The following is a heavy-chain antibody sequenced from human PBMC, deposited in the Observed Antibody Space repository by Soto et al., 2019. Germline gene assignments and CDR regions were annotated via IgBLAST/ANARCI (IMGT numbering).Heavy chain of an antibody. CDR1: GFSLSNARMG. J-gene: IGHJ3*02. Sequence: QVTLKESGPVLVKPTETLTLTCTVSGFSLSNARMGVSWIRQSPGKALEWLAHIFSSDDKSYSTFLKSRLTISKDTSKSQVVLTLTNMDPMDTATYYCARIKGYSDSRSLAFGIWGQGIMVTVSS. CDR3: ARIKGYSDSRSLAFGI. V-gene: IGHV2-26*01. CDR2: IFSSDDK. D-gene: IGHD4-17*01.